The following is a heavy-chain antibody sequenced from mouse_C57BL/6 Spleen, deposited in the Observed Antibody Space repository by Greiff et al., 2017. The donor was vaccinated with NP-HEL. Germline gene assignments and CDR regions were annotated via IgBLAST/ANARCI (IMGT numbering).Heavy chain of an antibody. D-gene: IGHD3-2*02. CDR1: GYAFSSSW. V-gene: IGHV1-82*01. J-gene: IGHJ2*01. CDR2: IYPGDGDT. Sequence: QVQLQQSGPELVKPGASVKISCKASGYAFSSSWMNWVKQRPGKGLEWIGRIYPGDGDTNYNGKFKGKATLTADKSSSTAYMQLSSLTSEDSAVYFCARSEAQVLFDYWGQGTTLTVSS. CDR3: ARSEAQVLFDY.